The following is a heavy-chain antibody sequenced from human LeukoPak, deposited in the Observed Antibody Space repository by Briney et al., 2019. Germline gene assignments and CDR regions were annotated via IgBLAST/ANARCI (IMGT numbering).Heavy chain of an antibody. CDR3: ARDRIGSRDGYNRLDY. Sequence: PGGSLRLSCAASGFTFSSYGMHWVRQAPGKGLEWVAVIWYDGSNKYYADSVKGRFTISRDNSKNTLYLQMNGLRAEDTAMYYCARDRIGSRDGYNRLDYWGQGTLVTVSS. CDR2: IWYDGSNK. CDR1: GFTFSSYG. J-gene: IGHJ4*02. V-gene: IGHV3-33*01. D-gene: IGHD5-24*01.